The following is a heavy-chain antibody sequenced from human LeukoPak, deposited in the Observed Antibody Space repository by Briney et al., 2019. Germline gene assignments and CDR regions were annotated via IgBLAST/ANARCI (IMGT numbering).Heavy chain of an antibody. J-gene: IGHJ6*02. CDR3: ANALRSYYYGMDV. CDR2: ISGSGGST. Sequence: GGSLRLSCAASGFTFSSYAMSWVRRAPGKGLEWVSAISGSGGSTYYADSVKGRFTISRDNSKNTLYLQMNSLRAEDTAVYYCANALRSYYYGMDVWGQGTTVTVSS. D-gene: IGHD3-16*01. CDR1: GFTFSSYA. V-gene: IGHV3-23*01.